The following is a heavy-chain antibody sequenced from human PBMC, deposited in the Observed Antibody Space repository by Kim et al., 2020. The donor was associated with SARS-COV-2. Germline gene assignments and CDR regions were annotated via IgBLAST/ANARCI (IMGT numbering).Heavy chain of an antibody. V-gene: IGHV4-38-2*02. CDR1: GYSISSSYY. CDR2: IFHSGST. J-gene: IGHJ5*02. Sequence: SETLSLTCTVSGYSISSSYYWGWIRQPPGKGLEWIGNIFHSGSTYYNPSLKSRVTISVDTSKNQFSLRLSSVTAADTAVYYCARSSYSSGLQFDPWGQGT. D-gene: IGHD6-19*01. CDR3: ARSSYSSGLQFDP.